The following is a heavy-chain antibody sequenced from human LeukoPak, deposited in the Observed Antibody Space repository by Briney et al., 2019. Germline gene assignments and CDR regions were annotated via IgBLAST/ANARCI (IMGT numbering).Heavy chain of an antibody. Sequence: GGSLRLSCAASGFTFSSYSMKWVRQAPGKGLEWVSSISSSSSYIYYADSVKGRFTISRDNAKNSLYLQMNSLRAEDTAVYYCARAAAMITFGGVIVIPESFDYWGQGTLVTVSS. J-gene: IGHJ4*02. D-gene: IGHD3-16*02. CDR3: ARAAAMITFGGVIVIPESFDY. CDR2: ISSSSSYI. CDR1: GFTFSSYS. V-gene: IGHV3-21*01.